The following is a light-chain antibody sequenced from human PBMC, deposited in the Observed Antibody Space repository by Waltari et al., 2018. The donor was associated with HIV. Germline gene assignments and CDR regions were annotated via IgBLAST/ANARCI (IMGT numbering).Light chain of an antibody. CDR3: ATWDSDLSVGV. Sequence: QSVLTQPPSLSAAPGQRVTISCSGSSVNIGKNYVSWYQQFPGTAPKLLIYENNLRPSGIPGRFAGSKSGTSATLGITGLQTGDEADYYCATWDSDLSVGVFGGGTKLTVL. J-gene: IGLJ3*02. CDR1: SVNIGKNY. CDR2: ENN. V-gene: IGLV1-51*02.